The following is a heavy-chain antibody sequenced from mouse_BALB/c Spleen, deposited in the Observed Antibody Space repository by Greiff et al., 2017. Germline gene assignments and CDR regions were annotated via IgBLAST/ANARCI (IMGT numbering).Heavy chain of an antibody. J-gene: IGHJ4*01. D-gene: IGHD2-14*01. Sequence: QVQLQQPGAELVKPGASVKLSCKASGYTFTSYWMHWVKQRPGQGLEWIGEINPSNGRTNYNEKFKSKATLTVDKSSSTAYMQLSSLTSEDSAVYYCARKDYRYNDAMDYWGQGTSVTVSS. V-gene: IGHV1S81*02. CDR2: INPSNGRT. CDR1: GYTFTSYW. CDR3: ARKDYRYNDAMDY.